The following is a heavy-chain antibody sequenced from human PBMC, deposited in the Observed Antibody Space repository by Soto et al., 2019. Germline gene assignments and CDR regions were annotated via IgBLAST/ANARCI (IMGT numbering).Heavy chain of an antibody. CDR3: ARGDDYGDSRLNWFDP. J-gene: IGHJ5*02. D-gene: IGHD4-17*01. CDR2: INHSGST. V-gene: IGHV4-34*01. Sequence: SETLSLTCAVYGGSFSGYYWSWIRQPPGKGLEWIGEINHSGSTNYNPSLKSRVTMSVDTSKNQFSLKLSSVTAADTAVYYCARGDDYGDSRLNWFDPWGQGTLVTVSS. CDR1: GGSFSGYY.